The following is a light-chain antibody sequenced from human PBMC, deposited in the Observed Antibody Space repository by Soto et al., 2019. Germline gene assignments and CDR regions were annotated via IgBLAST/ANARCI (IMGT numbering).Light chain of an antibody. CDR3: QQYGISPGT. V-gene: IGKV3-20*01. Sequence: EIVLTQSPGTLSLSPGERATLSCRASQSVRSNYLAWYQQKPGQAPSLLIYGASTRATGIPDRFSGSGSWTDFTITITSLEPEDFAVYYCQQYGISPGTFGQGTKLEIK. CDR2: GAS. J-gene: IGKJ2*01. CDR1: QSVRSNY.